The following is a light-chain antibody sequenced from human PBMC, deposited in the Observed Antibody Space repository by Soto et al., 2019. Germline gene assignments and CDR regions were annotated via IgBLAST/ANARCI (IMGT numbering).Light chain of an antibody. CDR3: QQYDTSPPLT. Sequence: IVLTQSPGTLSLSPGDRATLSCRASQSVSSNYLGWYQQKPGQAPSLLLYGASSRAIGIPDRFSGSGSGTDFTLTISRLEPEDFAVYYCQQYDTSPPLTFGGGTKVEIK. CDR1: QSVSSNY. J-gene: IGKJ4*01. V-gene: IGKV3-20*01. CDR2: GAS.